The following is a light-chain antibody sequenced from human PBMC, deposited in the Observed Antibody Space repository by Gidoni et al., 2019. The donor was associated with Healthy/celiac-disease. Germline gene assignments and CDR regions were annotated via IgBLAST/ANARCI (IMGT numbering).Light chain of an antibody. CDR3: SSYAGSNNWV. CDR2: EVS. CDR1: SSDVGGYNY. V-gene: IGLV2-8*01. Sequence: QSALTQPPSASGSPGQSVPISCPGTSSDVGGYNYVSWYQQPPGKAPKLMIYEVSKRPSGVPDRFSGSKSGNMASLTVSGLQAEDEADYYCSSYAGSNNWVFGGGTKLTVL. J-gene: IGLJ3*02.